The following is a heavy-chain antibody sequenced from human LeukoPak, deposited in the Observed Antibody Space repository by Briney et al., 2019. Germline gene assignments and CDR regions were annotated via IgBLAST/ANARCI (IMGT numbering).Heavy chain of an antibody. J-gene: IGHJ1*01. V-gene: IGHV3-30*04. CDR1: GFTFSSYA. Sequence: GRSLRLSCAASGFTFSSYAMHWVRQAPGKGLEWVAVISYDGSNKYYADSVKGRFTISRDNSKNTLYLQMNSLRAEDTAVYYRARANPVLMVSKYFQHWGQGTLVTVSS. D-gene: IGHD2-8*01. CDR2: ISYDGSNK. CDR3: ARANPVLMVSKYFQH.